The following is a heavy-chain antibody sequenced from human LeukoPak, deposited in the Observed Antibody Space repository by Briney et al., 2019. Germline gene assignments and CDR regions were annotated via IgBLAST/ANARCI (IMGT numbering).Heavy chain of an antibody. Sequence: GRSLRLSCAASGFTFSSYAMHWVRQAPGKGLEWVAFISHDGSNKYYADSVKGRFTISRDNYKNTLYLKMNNLRAEDTAVYYCAKDGVPSRWFGRNYFDYWGQGTLVTVSS. CDR3: AKDGVPSRWFGRNYFDY. V-gene: IGHV3-30*04. CDR1: GFTFSSYA. J-gene: IGHJ4*02. CDR2: ISHDGSNK. D-gene: IGHD3-10*01.